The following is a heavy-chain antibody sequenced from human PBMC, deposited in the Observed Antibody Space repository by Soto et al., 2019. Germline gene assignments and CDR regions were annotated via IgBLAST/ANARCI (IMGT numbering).Heavy chain of an antibody. D-gene: IGHD3-16*02. V-gene: IGHV4-39*01. Sequence: QVQLQESGPGLVKPSETLSLTCTVSGGSITTTTYYWGWIRQPPGKGLEWIGSVYYSGNTYYNPSVKTRFTMSVDTSNSLFSIRVSSVTDADTAVCYCAKVDYLWVSYRLCWFDPWGQGILVTVSS. CDR2: VYYSGNT. J-gene: IGHJ5*02. CDR3: AKVDYLWVSYRLCWFDP. CDR1: GGSITTTTYY.